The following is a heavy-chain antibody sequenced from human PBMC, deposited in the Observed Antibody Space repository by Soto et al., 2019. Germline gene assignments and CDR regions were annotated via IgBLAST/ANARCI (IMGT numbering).Heavy chain of an antibody. CDR1: GFTFSTYG. CDR2: IWYDGSNK. J-gene: IGHJ4*02. Sequence: ESGGGVVQPGKSLRLSCAASGFTFSTYGMHWVRQAPGKGLEWVAVIWYDGSNKYHGDSLKGRFTISRDNSKNTLYLQINNLRAEDTGGYYCGRDGALGDTAVVDSWGQGTLVTVSS. CDR3: GRDGALGDTAVVDS. D-gene: IGHD5-18*01. V-gene: IGHV3-33*01.